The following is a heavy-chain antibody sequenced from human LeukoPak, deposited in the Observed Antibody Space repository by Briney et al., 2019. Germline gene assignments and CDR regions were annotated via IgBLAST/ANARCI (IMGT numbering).Heavy chain of an antibody. D-gene: IGHD1-26*01. Sequence: GGSLRLSCAASGFTVISNYMSWVRQAPGKGMEWVSVIYSGGSTYYADSVKGRFTISRDNSKNTLYLQMNSLRAEDTAVYYCAGSGSYGAFDIWGQGTMVTVSS. CDR2: IYSGGST. J-gene: IGHJ3*02. V-gene: IGHV3-53*01. CDR3: AGSGSYGAFDI. CDR1: GFTVISNY.